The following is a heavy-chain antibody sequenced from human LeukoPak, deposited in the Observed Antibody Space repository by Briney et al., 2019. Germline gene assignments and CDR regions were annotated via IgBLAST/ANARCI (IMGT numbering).Heavy chain of an antibody. Sequence: PGGSLRLSCAASGFTFSSYEMNWVRQAPGKGLEWVSYISSSGSTIYYADSVKGRFTISRDNAKNSLYLQMNSLGAEDTAVYYCARDRNVGWFGELSDLDYWGQGTLVTVSS. CDR3: ARDRNVGWFGELSDLDY. D-gene: IGHD3-10*01. V-gene: IGHV3-48*03. CDR1: GFTFSSYE. J-gene: IGHJ4*02. CDR2: ISSSGSTI.